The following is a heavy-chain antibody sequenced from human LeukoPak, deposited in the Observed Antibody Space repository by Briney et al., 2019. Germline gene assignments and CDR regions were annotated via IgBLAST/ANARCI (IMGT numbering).Heavy chain of an antibody. J-gene: IGHJ6*02. CDR2: IIPIFGTA. Sequence: SVKVSCKASGGTFSSYAISWVRQAPGQGLEWMGGIIPIFGTANYAQKFQGRVTITADESTSTAYMELSSLRSEDTAVYYCAREGQAAGTQSYYYYGMDVWGQGTTVTVSS. CDR3: AREGQAAGTQSYYYYGMDV. CDR1: GGTFSSYA. V-gene: IGHV1-69*13. D-gene: IGHD6-13*01.